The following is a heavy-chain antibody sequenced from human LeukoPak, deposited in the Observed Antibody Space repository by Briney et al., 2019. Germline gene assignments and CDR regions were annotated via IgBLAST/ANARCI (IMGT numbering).Heavy chain of an antibody. D-gene: IGHD1-20*01. CDR3: AKGDNYKPLYFDN. CDR2: SSTSGSTI. J-gene: IGHJ4*02. CDR1: GFTFSDFH. V-gene: IGHV3-11*01. Sequence: GVLRLSCAASGFTFSDFHMCWIRQAPGKGLEWVSFSSTSGSTIFYADSVKGRFTISRDNAKNSLYLQMNSLRAEDTAVYYCAKGDNYKPLYFDNWGQGSLVTVTA.